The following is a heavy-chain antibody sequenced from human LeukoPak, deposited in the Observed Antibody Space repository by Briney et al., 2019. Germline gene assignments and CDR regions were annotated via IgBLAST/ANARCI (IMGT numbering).Heavy chain of an antibody. CDR1: GGSISNYY. J-gene: IGHJ4*02. D-gene: IGHD1-26*01. CDR2: IYDNGYT. V-gene: IGHV4-59*12. CDR3: ARRAWSQWVFDF. Sequence: PSETLSLTCAVSGGSISNYYWSWIRQAPGKGLELIGAIYDNGYTNYNPSLKSRVIISVETSKNQFSLTVSSVTAADTAVYHCARRAWSQWVFDFWGQGTQVTVSS.